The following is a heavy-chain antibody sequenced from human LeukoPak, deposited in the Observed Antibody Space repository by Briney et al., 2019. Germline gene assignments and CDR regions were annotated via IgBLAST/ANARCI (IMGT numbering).Heavy chain of an antibody. D-gene: IGHD1-14*01. V-gene: IGHV4-61*01. CDR1: GGSISSSSYY. CDR3: AGMRITTPTVRTLDY. Sequence: SETLSLTCTVSGGSISSSSYYWTWIRQPPGKGLEWIGFIYYTGSTNYNPSLKSRVTISVDTSKNQFSLKLSSVTAADTAVYYCAGMRITTPTVRTLDYWGQGTLVTVSS. CDR2: IYYTGST. J-gene: IGHJ4*02.